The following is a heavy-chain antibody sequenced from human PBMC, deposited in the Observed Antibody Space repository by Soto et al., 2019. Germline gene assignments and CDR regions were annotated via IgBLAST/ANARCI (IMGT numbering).Heavy chain of an antibody. J-gene: IGHJ4*02. V-gene: IGHV1-18*04. Sequence: QVQLLQSGPEVKKPGTSVKVSCKASGDTFTNLGISWVRQAPGQGLEWMGWISAFNGNTNYAQKFQGRVTMTTETSTRTLYMELRSLRSDDTAVYYCARERAVGLYLEDWGQGTLVTVSS. D-gene: IGHD6-19*01. CDR2: ISAFNGNT. CDR1: GDTFTNLG. CDR3: ARERAVGLYLED.